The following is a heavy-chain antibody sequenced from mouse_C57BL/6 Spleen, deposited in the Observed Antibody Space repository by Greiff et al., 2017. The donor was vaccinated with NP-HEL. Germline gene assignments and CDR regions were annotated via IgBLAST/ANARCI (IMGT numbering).Heavy chain of an antibody. J-gene: IGHJ3*01. CDR3: AREDYDYETWFAY. Sequence: VQLKESGPGLVKPSQSLSLTCSVTGYSITSGYYWNWIRQFPGNKLEWMGYISYDGSNNYNLSLKNRISITRDTSKNQFFLKLNSVTTEDTATYYCAREDYDYETWFAYWGQGTLVTVSA. CDR2: ISYDGSN. D-gene: IGHD2-4*01. V-gene: IGHV3-6*01. CDR1: GYSITSGYY.